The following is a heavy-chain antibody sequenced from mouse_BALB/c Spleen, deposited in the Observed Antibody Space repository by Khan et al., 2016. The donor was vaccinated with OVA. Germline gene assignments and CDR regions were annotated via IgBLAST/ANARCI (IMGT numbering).Heavy chain of an antibody. V-gene: IGHV1-52*01. J-gene: IGHJ3*01. CDR3: ARDPFAY. CDR2: IDPYDSET. Sequence: QVQLQQSGTELVRPGPSVKLSCKASGYTFTSYWMNWIKQRPEQGLEWIGSIDPYDSETNYNQKFKDKATLTVDKSSNTAYMQLTSLTSEDSAVYYCARDPFAYWGQGTLVTVSA. CDR1: GYTFTSYW.